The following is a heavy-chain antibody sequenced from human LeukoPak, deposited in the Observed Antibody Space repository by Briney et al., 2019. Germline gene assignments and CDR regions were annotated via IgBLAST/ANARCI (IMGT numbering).Heavy chain of an antibody. CDR3: ARGHRITMVRGVISANDY. CDR2: INPSGGST. J-gene: IGHJ4*02. V-gene: IGHV1-46*01. Sequence: ASVKVSCKASGYTFTSYYMHWVRQAPGQGLEWMGIINPSGGSTSYAQKFQGRVTMTRDTSTSTVYMELSSLRSEDTAVYYCARGHRITMVRGVISANDYWGQGTLVTVSS. D-gene: IGHD3-10*01. CDR1: GYTFTSYY.